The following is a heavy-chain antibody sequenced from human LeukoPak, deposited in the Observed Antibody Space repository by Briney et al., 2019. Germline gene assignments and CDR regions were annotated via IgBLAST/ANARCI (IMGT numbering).Heavy chain of an antibody. J-gene: IGHJ6*02. CDR3: ARDRRIAAAGLFYYYYGMDV. CDR2: ISSSSSTI. CDR1: GFTFSSYS. V-gene: IGHV3-48*01. D-gene: IGHD6-13*01. Sequence: GGSLRLSCAASGFTFSSYSMNWVRQAPGKGLEWVSYISSSSSTIYYADSVKGRFTISRDNAKNSLYLQMNSLRAEDTAVYYCARDRRIAAAGLFYYYYGMDVWGQGTTVTVSS.